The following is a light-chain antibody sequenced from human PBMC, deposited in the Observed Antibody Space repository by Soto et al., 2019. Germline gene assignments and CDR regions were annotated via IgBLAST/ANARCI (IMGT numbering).Light chain of an antibody. CDR2: EVS. CDR1: NSDVGAYPY. CDR3: SSYTSSSTLYV. Sequence: QSALTQPASMSGSPGQSITISCTGTNSDVGAYPYVSWYQQHPGNAPKLMIYEVSNRPSGVSNRFSGSKSGNTASLTISGLQAEDEADYYCSSYTSSSTLYVFGTGTKLTVL. V-gene: IGLV2-14*01. J-gene: IGLJ1*01.